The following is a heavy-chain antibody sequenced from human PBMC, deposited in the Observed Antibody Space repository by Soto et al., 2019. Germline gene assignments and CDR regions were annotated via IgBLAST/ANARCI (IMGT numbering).Heavy chain of an antibody. J-gene: IGHJ1*01. CDR2: ISGSGGST. CDR3: AKDRGSIAARPEYFQH. V-gene: IGHV3-23*01. CDR1: GFTFSSYA. D-gene: IGHD6-6*01. Sequence: GGSLRLSCAASGFTFSSYAMSWVRQAPGKGLEWVSAISGSGGSTYYGDSVKGRFTISRDNSKNTLYLQMNSLRAEDTAVYYCAKDRGSIAARPEYFQHWGQGTLVTVSS.